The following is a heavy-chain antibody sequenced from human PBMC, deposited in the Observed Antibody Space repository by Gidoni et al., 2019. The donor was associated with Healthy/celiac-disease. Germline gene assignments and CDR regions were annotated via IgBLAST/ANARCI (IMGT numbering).Heavy chain of an antibody. J-gene: IGHJ4*02. CDR1: GGSISTGSYY. D-gene: IGHD3-3*01. CDR3: ARVREVLRFLEWGLFDY. V-gene: IGHV4-39*07. Sequence: QLQLQESRPGLVQPSATLSLTCPVSGGSISTGSYYWGWIRQPPGKGLEWIGSIYYSGSTYDNPSLKSRVTISVDTSKNQFSLKLSSVTAADTAVYYCARVREVLRFLEWGLFDYWGQGTLVTVSS. CDR2: IYYSGST.